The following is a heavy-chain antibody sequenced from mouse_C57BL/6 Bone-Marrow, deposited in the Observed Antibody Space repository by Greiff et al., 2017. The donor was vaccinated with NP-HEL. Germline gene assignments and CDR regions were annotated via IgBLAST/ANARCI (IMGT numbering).Heavy chain of an antibody. Sequence: DVKLQESGAELVRPGASVKLSCTASGFNIKDYYMHWVKQRPEQGLEWIGRIDPEDGDTEYAPKFQGKATMTADTSSNTAYLQLSSLTSEDTAVYYCTTPLNWDRGYYFDYWGQGTTLTVSS. CDR1: GFNIKDYY. CDR3: TTPLNWDRGYYFDY. D-gene: IGHD4-1*02. V-gene: IGHV14-1*01. CDR2: IDPEDGDT. J-gene: IGHJ2*01.